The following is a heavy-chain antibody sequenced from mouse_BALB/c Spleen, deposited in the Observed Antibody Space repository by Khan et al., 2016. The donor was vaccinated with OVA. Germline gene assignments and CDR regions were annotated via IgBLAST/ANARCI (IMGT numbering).Heavy chain of an antibody. CDR2: IDPYDSGT. CDR1: GYTFTSYW. Sequence: QVQLQQPGTELVRPGTSVKLSCKASGYTFTSYWMNWIKQRPEQGLEWIGRIDPYDSGTHYNQKFKDKATLTVDKSSNTAYMQLTSLTSEDSAVYYCARNPFAYWGQGTLVTVSA. V-gene: IGHV1-52*01. J-gene: IGHJ3*01. CDR3: ARNPFAY.